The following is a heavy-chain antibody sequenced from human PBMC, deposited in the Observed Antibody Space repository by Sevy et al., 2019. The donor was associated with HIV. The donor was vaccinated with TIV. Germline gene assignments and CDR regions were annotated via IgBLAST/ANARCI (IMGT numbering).Heavy chain of an antibody. D-gene: IGHD3-9*01. CDR2: FDPEDGET. CDR3: ATGGFATYYDILTGDRKQEYGMDV. J-gene: IGHJ6*02. V-gene: IGHV1-24*01. CDR1: GYTLTELS. Sequence: ASVKVSCKVSGYTLTELSMHWVRQAPGKGLEWMGGFDPEDGETIYAQKFQGRVTMTEDTSTDTAYMELSSLRSEDTAVYYCATGGFATYYDILTGDRKQEYGMDVWGLGTTVTVSS.